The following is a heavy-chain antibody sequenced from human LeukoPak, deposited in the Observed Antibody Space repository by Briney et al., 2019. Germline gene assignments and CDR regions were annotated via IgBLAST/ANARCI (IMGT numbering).Heavy chain of an antibody. CDR1: GYTFTGYY. J-gene: IGHJ4*02. CDR2: INPNSGGT. Sequence: GASVKVSCKASGYTFTGYYMHWVRQAPGQGLEWMGWINPNSGGTNYAQKFQGRVTMTRDTSISTAYMELSRLRSDDTAVYYCATNLHELLWFGELFDYWGQGTLVTVSS. D-gene: IGHD3-10*01. V-gene: IGHV1-2*02. CDR3: ATNLHELLWFGELFDY.